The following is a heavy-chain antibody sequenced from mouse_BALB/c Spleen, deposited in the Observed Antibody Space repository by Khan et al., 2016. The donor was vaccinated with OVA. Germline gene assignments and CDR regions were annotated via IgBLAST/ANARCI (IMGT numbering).Heavy chain of an antibody. CDR1: GFSLTNYG. CDR3: ARQPYYHYYIMDY. J-gene: IGHJ4*01. CDR2: MWSDGSS. D-gene: IGHD2-10*01. V-gene: IGHV2-6-1*01. Sequence: QVQLKQSGPGLVAPSQSLSITCTISGFSLTNYGVHWVRQPPGKGLEWLVVMWSDGSSTYNSDLKSRLSVSKDNSKSQVFLKMNSLQTDDTAMYFCARQPYYHYYIMDYWGQGTSVTVS.